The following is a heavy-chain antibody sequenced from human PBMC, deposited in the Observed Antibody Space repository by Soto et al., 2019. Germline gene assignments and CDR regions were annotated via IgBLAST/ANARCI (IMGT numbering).Heavy chain of an antibody. V-gene: IGHV2-70*04. Sequence: SGPTLVNPTETLTLTFTFSGFSVIAVVSRVSWIRQAPGKALEWLARIDWDEDRFYSTSLKTRLTISKDTSKNQVVLTMTKMDPVDTATYYCARMRSDYDSSGLDYWGQGILVTVSS. CDR3: ARMRSDYDSSGLDY. D-gene: IGHD3-22*01. CDR1: GFSVIAVVSR. CDR2: IDWDEDR. J-gene: IGHJ4*02.